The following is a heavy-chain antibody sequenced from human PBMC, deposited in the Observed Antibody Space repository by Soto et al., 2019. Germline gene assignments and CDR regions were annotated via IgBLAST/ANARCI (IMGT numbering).Heavy chain of an antibody. V-gene: IGHV3-73*02. CDR1: GFTFSGSA. D-gene: IGHD3-9*01. CDR3: TTPSINYYILTDYFTY. J-gene: IGHJ4*02. Sequence: EVQLVESGGGLVQPGGSLKLSCAASGFTFSGSAMHWVRQARGKGLEWVGRIRSKANSDATVYAASVKGRFTISRDDSKNTAYLQMNSLKTEDTAVYYCTTPSINYYILTDYFTYWGQGSLVTVSS. CDR2: IRSKANSDAT.